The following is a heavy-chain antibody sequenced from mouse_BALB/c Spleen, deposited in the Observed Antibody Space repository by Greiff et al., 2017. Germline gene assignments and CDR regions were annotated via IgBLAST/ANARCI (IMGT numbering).Heavy chain of an antibody. D-gene: IGHD3-3*01. V-gene: IGHV5-17*02. CDR3: AGDYYYAMDY. J-gene: IGHJ4*01. Sequence: EVQGVESGGGLVQPGGSRKLSCAASGFTFSSFGMHWVRQAPEKGLEWVAYISSGSSTIYYADTVKGRFTISRDNPKNTLFLQMTSLRSEDTAMYYCAGDYYYAMDYWGQGTSVTVSS. CDR2: ISSGSSTI. CDR1: GFTFSSFG.